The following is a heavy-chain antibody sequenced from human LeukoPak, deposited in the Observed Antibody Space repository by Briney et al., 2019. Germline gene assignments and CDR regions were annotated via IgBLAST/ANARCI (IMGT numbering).Heavy chain of an antibody. Sequence: ASVKVSCKASGYLFSSYGFSWVRQAPGQGLEWMGWISGYNGDTNYAQKFQGRFTMTTDTSTSTAYMELRNLRSDDTAVYYCARGDILTGSDYFDYWGQGTLVTVSS. J-gene: IGHJ4*02. CDR2: ISGYNGDT. CDR3: ARGDILTGSDYFDY. V-gene: IGHV1-18*01. D-gene: IGHD3-9*01. CDR1: GYLFSSYG.